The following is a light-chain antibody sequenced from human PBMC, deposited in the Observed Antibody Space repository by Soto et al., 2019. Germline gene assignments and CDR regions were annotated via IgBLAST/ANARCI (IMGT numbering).Light chain of an antibody. CDR3: QQYNNWPPVT. Sequence: EIVLTQSPGTLSLSPGERATLSCRAIQSVSSSYLAWYQHKPGQAPRLLIYGASTRATGIPARFSGSGSGTEFTLTISSLQSEDFAVYYCQQYNNWPPVTFGQGTKVDI. V-gene: IGKV3-15*01. CDR1: QSVSSSY. CDR2: GAS. J-gene: IGKJ1*01.